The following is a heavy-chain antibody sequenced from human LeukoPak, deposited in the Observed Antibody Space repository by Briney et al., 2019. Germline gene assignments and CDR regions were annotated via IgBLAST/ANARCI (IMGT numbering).Heavy chain of an antibody. CDR2: VSTRAGTT. V-gene: IGHV3-23*01. D-gene: IGHD3-10*01. Sequence: GGSLRLSCAASGFTFSSYAVSWVRQAPGKGPEWVSTVSTRAGTTYYADSVKGRFTISRDNSKNTLYLQMNSLTAEDTAVYYCAKDNGEQELRFGEPMDFDLWGRATLVTVSS. J-gene: IGHJ4*02. CDR3: AKDNGEQELRFGEPMDFDL. CDR1: GFTFSSYA.